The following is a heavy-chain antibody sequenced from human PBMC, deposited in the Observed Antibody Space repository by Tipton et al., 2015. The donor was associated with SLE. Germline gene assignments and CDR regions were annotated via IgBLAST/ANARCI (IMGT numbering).Heavy chain of an antibody. J-gene: IGHJ4*02. V-gene: IGHV4-59*01. D-gene: IGHD6-19*01. CDR1: GASFNIFY. Sequence: LRLSCSVSGASFNIFYWNWIRQPPGKGLEWIGSIFYTGSTKYNPSLQSRVTVSLDTSKNQFSLNLSSVTAADTAVYYCATSLSGWRATPSYWGQGTLVTVSS. CDR2: IFYTGST. CDR3: ATSLSGWRATPSY.